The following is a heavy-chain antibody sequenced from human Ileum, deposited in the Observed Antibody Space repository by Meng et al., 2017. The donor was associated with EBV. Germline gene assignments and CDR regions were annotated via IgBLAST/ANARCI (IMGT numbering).Heavy chain of an antibody. D-gene: IGHD2-2*01. Sequence: EGQLVESGGGLVKPGESLRLSCVGSRFTFNNAWVSWVRQAPGKGLEWIARIKDKSGGGTTDYAAPVKGRFSISRDESKNMVYLQMSSLKIEDTAVYYCVSSWVEPWGQGTLVTVSS. CDR1: RFTFNNAW. CDR2: IKDKSGGGTT. CDR3: VSSWVEP. V-gene: IGHV3-15*01. J-gene: IGHJ5*02.